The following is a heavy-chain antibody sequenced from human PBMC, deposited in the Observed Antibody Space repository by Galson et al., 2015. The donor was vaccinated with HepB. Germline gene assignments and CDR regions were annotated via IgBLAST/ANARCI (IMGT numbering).Heavy chain of an antibody. CDR3: ARVLTTVTTYQYYFDY. J-gene: IGHJ4*02. Sequence: SETLSLTCTVSGGSISSYYWSWIRQPPGKGLEWIGYIYYSGSTNYNPSLKSRVTISVDTSKNQFSLKLSSVTAADTAVYYCARVLTTVTTYQYYFDYWGQGTLVTVSS. CDR1: GGSISSYY. D-gene: IGHD4-17*01. CDR2: IYYSGST. V-gene: IGHV4-59*01.